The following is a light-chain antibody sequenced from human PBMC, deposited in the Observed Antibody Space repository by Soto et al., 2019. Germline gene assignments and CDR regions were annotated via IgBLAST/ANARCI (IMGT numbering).Light chain of an antibody. CDR2: DAS. CDR1: ERISGW. Sequence: DIHMTQSPSTLSASVGDSVTITCRASERISGWLAWYQQKPGKAPKLLIYDASRLQSGVPTRFSGGGSGTEFTLTISSLQPDDFATYYGQQYNSYSTFGPGTIVEI. CDR3: QQYNSYST. V-gene: IGKV1-5*01. J-gene: IGKJ3*01.